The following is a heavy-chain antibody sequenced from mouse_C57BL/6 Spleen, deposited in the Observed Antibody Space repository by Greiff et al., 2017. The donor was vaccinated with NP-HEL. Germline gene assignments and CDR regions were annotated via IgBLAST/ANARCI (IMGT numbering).Heavy chain of an antibody. CDR1: GYTFTSYW. CDR2: IDPSDSYT. V-gene: IGHV1-69*01. CDR3: ARGGLYYSGC. D-gene: IGHD1-2*01. Sequence: QVQLQQPGAELVMPGASVKLSCKASGYTFTSYWMHWVKQRPGQGLEWIGEIDPSDSYTNYNQKFKGKSTLTVDKSSSTAYMQLSSLTSEDSAVYYCARGGLYYSGCWGQGTTLTVSS. J-gene: IGHJ2*01.